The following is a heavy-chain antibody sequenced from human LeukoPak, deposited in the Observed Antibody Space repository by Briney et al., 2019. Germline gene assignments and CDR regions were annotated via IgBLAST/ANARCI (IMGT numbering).Heavy chain of an antibody. J-gene: IGHJ4*02. D-gene: IGHD1-26*01. CDR1: GVSLSRYY. CDR3: ARIMGHFDF. V-gene: IGHV4-59*01. CDR2: INPSGTT. Sequence: SETLSLTCTVSGVSLSRYYWSWIRQPPGKGLEWIGYINPSGTTDHNPSLKSRVTISVDTSKNQSSLRLISVTTAGTAVYYCARIMGHFDFWGPGALVTVSS.